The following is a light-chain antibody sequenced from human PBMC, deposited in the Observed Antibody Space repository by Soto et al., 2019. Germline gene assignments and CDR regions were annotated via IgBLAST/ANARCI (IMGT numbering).Light chain of an antibody. V-gene: IGKV1-9*01. CDR3: QQLNSDEST. J-gene: IGKJ5*01. CDR2: AAS. CDR1: QGISSF. Sequence: IQLTQPPSSLSASVGDRVTITCRASQGISSFLAWYQQKPGKAPKLLIYAASTLQSGVPSRFIGSGSGTDFTLTVSSLQPEDFATYDCQQLNSDESTFGQGTQLESK.